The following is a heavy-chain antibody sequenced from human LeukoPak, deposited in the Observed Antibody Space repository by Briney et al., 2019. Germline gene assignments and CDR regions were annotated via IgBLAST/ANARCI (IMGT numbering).Heavy chain of an antibody. D-gene: IGHD5-12*01. CDR2: ISSSYSTI. CDR1: GFTFSSHS. Sequence: GGSLRLSCAASGFTFSSHSMNWVRQAPGKGLEWVSYISSSYSTIYYADSVKGRFTISRDNAKNSLYLQMNSLRAEDTAVYYCAKDLRGYSGYDQDYFDYWGQGTLVTVSS. CDR3: AKDLRGYSGYDQDYFDY. J-gene: IGHJ4*02. V-gene: IGHV3-48*04.